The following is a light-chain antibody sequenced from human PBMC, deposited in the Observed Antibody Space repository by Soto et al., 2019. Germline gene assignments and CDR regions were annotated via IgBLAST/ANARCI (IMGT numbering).Light chain of an antibody. CDR1: QSVSSS. V-gene: IGKV3D-15*01. Sequence: EIVMTQSPATLSVSPGERATLSCRASQSVSSSLAWYQHKPGQAPRLLIYGASIRATGIPARFSGSGSGTEFTLTISSLQSEEFAAYYCQQYNNRYTFGQGTKLEIK. CDR3: QQYNNRYT. J-gene: IGKJ2*01. CDR2: GAS.